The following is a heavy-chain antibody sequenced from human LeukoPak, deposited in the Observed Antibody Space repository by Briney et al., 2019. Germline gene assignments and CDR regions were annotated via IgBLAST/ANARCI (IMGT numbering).Heavy chain of an antibody. CDR2: INHSGST. V-gene: IGHV4-34*01. J-gene: IGHJ6*03. CDR1: GGSFSGYY. D-gene: IGHD1-26*01. CDR3: ASGSIVGATVNYYYMDV. Sequence: PSETLSLTCAVYGGSFSGYYWSWIRQPPGKGLEWIGEINHSGSTNYNPSLKSRVTISVDTSKNQFSLKLSSVTAAGTAVYYCASGSIVGATVNYYYMDVWGKGTTVTVSS.